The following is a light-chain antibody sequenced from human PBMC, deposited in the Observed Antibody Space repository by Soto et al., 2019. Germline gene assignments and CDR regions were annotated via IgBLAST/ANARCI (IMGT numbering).Light chain of an antibody. CDR3: QKYGDSSIT. Sequence: EIVMTQSPATLSVGQRAALSCRASQSVNGDYLAWYQKKSGQAPKLLIYGASRRATDIPERFSGSGSGIDFALTISRLEPEDFAVYYCQKYGDSSITFGQGTRLEIK. CDR1: QSVNGDY. V-gene: IGKV3-20*01. J-gene: IGKJ5*01. CDR2: GAS.